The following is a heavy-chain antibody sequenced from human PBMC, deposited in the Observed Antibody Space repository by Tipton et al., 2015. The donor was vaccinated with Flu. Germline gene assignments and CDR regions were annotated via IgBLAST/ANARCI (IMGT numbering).Heavy chain of an antibody. J-gene: IGHJ5*02. CDR1: GGSISSGGYY. CDR3: AREGSGWYRNWFDP. D-gene: IGHD6-19*01. CDR2: IYYSGST. V-gene: IGHV4-61*08. Sequence: LRLSCTVSGGSISSGGYYWSWIRQPPGKGLEWIGYIYYSGSTNYNPSLKSRVTISVDTSKNQFSLKLSSVTAADTAVYYCAREGSGWYRNWFDPWGQGTLVTVSS.